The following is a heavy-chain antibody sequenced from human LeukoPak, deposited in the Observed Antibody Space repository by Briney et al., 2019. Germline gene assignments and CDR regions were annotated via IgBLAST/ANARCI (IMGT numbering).Heavy chain of an antibody. Sequence: QSGGSLRLSCATSGFTFSDHYMDWVRQAPGKGLEWVARTRSKARGYTIEYAASVKGRFTVSRDESMNSLYLQMNSLKTEDTAVYYCARGPTVTFNYHYGMDVWGQGTTVTVSS. CDR3: ARGPTVTFNYHYGMDV. CDR2: TRSKARGYTI. D-gene: IGHD4-17*01. V-gene: IGHV3-72*01. CDR1: GFTFSDHY. J-gene: IGHJ6*02.